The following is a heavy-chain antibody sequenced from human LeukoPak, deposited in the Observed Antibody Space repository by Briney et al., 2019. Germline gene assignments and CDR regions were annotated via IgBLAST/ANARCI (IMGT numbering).Heavy chain of an antibody. CDR1: GYSISSGYY. CDR3: ARDYQGGYGDKTVDY. V-gene: IGHV4-38-2*02. Sequence: SETLSLTCTVSGYSISSGYYWDWIRQPPGKGLEWIGGIYHSGSTYYNPSLKSRVTISVDTSKNHFSLKLSSVTAADTALYFCARDYQGGYGDKTVDYWGQGTLVTVSS. CDR2: IYHSGST. J-gene: IGHJ4*02. D-gene: IGHD5-18*01.